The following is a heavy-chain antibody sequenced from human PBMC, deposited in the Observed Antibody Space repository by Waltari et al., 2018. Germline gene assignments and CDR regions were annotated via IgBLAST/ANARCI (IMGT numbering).Heavy chain of an antibody. Sequence: QVQLVQSGAAVKKPGASVRVSCRVSGYGLPESALPWVRPAAGKGLEWLGGFDPEYGEAVYAQEFQGRVTMTEDTSKDTAYMELSSLTYEDTAVYYCTRDRVGYCSGGTCYSRWFDPWGQGTLVTVSS. CDR2: FDPEYGEA. V-gene: IGHV1-24*01. CDR3: TRDRVGYCSGGTCYSRWFDP. CDR1: GYGLPESA. D-gene: IGHD2-15*01. J-gene: IGHJ5*02.